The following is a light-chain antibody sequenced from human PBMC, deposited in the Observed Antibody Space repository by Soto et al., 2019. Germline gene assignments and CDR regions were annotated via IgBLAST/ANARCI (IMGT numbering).Light chain of an antibody. V-gene: IGKV2-30*01. CDR3: MQGTHWHT. Sequence: DVVLTQSPLSLPVTLGQPASISCTSSQSLVYSDGNTYLNGFQQRPGQSPRRVIYKVSNRDSEVPDRFGGSGSGTEFTLKISRMKAEGVGVYYCMQGTHWHTFDRGTKVEIK. J-gene: IGKJ1*01. CDR2: KVS. CDR1: QSLVYSDGNTY.